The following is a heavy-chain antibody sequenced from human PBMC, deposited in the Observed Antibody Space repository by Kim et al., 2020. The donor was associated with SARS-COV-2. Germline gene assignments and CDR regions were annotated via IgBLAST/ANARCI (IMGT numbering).Heavy chain of an antibody. V-gene: IGHV3-33*05. Sequence: GGSLRLSCAASGFTFSSYGMHWVRQAPGKGLEWVAVISYDGSNKYYADSVKGRFTISRDNSKNTLYLQMNSLRAEDTAVYYCARDPIAVAGTRRGTKFD. CDR3: ARDPIAVAGTRRGTKFD. D-gene: IGHD6-19*01. CDR2: ISYDGSNK. J-gene: IGHJ4*01. CDR1: GFTFSSYG.